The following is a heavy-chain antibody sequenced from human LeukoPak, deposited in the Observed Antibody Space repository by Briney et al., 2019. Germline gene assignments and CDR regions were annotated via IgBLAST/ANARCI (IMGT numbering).Heavy chain of an antibody. CDR3: AKDIDYGDYGSCFDY. CDR2: IIGDGGST. D-gene: IGHD4-17*01. J-gene: IGHJ4*02. CDR1: GFTFDDYA. V-gene: IGHV3-43*02. Sequence: GGSLRLSCAASGFTFDDYAMHWVRQAPGKGLEWVSLIIGDGGSTYYADSVKGRFTISRDNSKNSLYLQMNSLRTEDTALYYCAKDIDYGDYGSCFDYWGQRTLVTVSS.